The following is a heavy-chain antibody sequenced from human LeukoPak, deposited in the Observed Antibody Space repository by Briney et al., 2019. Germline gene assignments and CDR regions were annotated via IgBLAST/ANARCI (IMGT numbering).Heavy chain of an antibody. Sequence: PSETLSLTCTVPGGSISSYYWSWIRQPPGKGLEWIGYISDSGSTNYIPSLKSRVTISVDSSKNQFSLKLSSVTAADTAVYFCAREGYYDSSGYYHHDAFDIWGQGTMVTVSS. J-gene: IGHJ3*02. CDR3: AREGYYDSSGYYHHDAFDI. V-gene: IGHV4-59*01. CDR2: ISDSGST. CDR1: GGSISSYY. D-gene: IGHD3-22*01.